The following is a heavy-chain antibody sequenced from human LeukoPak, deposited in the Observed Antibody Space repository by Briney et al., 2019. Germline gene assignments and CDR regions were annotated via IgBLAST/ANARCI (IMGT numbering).Heavy chain of an antibody. CDR1: GGSISSSSYY. D-gene: IGHD6-6*01. Sequence: SETLSLTCTVSGGSISSSSYYWGWIRQPPGKGLEWIGSIYYSGSTYYNPSLKSRVTISVDTSKNQFSLKLSSVTAADTAVYYCARLPISSSRKGSFDYWGQGTLVTVSS. CDR2: IYYSGST. CDR3: ARLPISSSRKGSFDY. V-gene: IGHV4-39*01. J-gene: IGHJ4*02.